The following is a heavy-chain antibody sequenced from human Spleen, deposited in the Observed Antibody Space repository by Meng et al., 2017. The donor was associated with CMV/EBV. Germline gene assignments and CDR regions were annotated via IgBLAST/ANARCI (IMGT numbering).Heavy chain of an antibody. CDR2: IIPIFGTA. CDR3: ARGPRGSPSRGYYDY. CDR1: GGTFSSYA. Sequence: SGGTFSSYAISWVRQAPGQGLEWMGGIIPIFGTANYAQKFQGRVTITTDESTSTAYMELSSLRSEDTAVYYCARGPRGSPSRGYYDYWGQGTLVTVSS. D-gene: IGHD6-19*01. V-gene: IGHV1-69*05. J-gene: IGHJ4*02.